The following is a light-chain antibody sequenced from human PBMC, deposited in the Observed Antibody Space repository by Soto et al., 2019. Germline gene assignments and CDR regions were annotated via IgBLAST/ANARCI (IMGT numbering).Light chain of an antibody. CDR2: EVN. J-gene: IGLJ1*01. Sequence: QSVLTQPPSASGSPGQSVTISCTGTSSDVGGYDYVSWYQQHPGKAPELIIYEVNKRPSGVPDRFSGPKSGNTASLTVSGLQAEDEADYYCNSYSGSNNFVVFGTGTKVTVL. CDR3: NSYSGSNNFVV. V-gene: IGLV2-8*01. CDR1: SSDVGGYDY.